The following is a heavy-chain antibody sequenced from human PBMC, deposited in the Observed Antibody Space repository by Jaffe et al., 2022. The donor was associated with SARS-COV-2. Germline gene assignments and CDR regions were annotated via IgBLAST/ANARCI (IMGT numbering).Heavy chain of an antibody. CDR1: GFTFSSYW. V-gene: IGHV3-7*01. J-gene: IGHJ2*01. CDR3: ARDTRKGDYFHWYFDL. CDR2: IKQDGSEK. D-gene: IGHD3-10*01. Sequence: EVQLVESGGGLVQPGGSLRLSCAASGFTFSSYWMSWVRQAPGKGLEWVANIKQDGSEKYYVDSVKGRFTISRDNAKNSLYLQMNSLRAEDTAVYYCARDTRKGDYFHWYFDLWGRGTLVTVSS.